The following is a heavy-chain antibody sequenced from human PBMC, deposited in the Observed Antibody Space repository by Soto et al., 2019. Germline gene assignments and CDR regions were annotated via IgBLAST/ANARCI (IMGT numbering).Heavy chain of an antibody. CDR1: GDSVSSSSAA. CDR3: TRDWNGMKV. CDR2: TYYRSKWYN. J-gene: IGHJ6*02. D-gene: IGHD3-3*01. V-gene: IGHV6-1*01. Sequence: SQTLSLTCAISGDSVSSSSAAWNWIRPSPSRGLEWLGRTYYRSKWYNDYEESVKSRISINPDTSKNQFSLQLSSVTPEDTAVYYCTRDWNGMKVWGQGTTVTV.